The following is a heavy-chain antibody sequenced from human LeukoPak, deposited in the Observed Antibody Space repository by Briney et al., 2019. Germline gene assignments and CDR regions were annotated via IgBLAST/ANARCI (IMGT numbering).Heavy chain of an antibody. V-gene: IGHV4-59*08. J-gene: IGHJ4*02. CDR3: ARGRSPYVLVAPYFDY. CDR2: IYGSGYT. CDR1: GGSISGWY. D-gene: IGHD2-2*01. Sequence: SSETLSLTCTVSGGSISGWYWGWFRQPPGKGLEWIGYIYGSGYTNYNPSLKSRVTISVDTSKNQFSLKLSSVTAADTAMYYCARGRSPYVLVAPYFDYWGQGTLVTVSS.